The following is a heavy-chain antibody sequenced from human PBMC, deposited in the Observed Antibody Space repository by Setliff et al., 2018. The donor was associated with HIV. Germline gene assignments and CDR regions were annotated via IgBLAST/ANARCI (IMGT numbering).Heavy chain of an antibody. J-gene: IGHJ4*02. D-gene: IGHD2-15*01. CDR2: INHSGGT. V-gene: IGHV4-34*01. CDR3: ARGQGWRNRGFDY. Sequence: SETLRLSCAASGFTFSSYSMNWVRQAPGKGLEWIGEINHSGGTNYNPSLKSRVTISGDTSKNQFSLKVTSVTAADTAVYYCARGQGWRNRGFDYWGKGILVTVSS. CDR1: GFTFSSYS.